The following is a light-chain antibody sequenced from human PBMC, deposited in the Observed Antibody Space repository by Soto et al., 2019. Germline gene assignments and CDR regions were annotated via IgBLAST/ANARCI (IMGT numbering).Light chain of an antibody. V-gene: IGKV1-39*01. CDR3: QQSYNSPHT. CDR1: QSISNW. J-gene: IGKJ1*01. CDR2: AAS. Sequence: DIPVTQAPYSLSASVGDRVTITCLASQSISNWLAWYQLKPGKPPRLLIYAASSLQSGVPSRFSGSGSGTDFTLTISSLQPEDFATYRCQQSYNSPHTFGQRTKV.